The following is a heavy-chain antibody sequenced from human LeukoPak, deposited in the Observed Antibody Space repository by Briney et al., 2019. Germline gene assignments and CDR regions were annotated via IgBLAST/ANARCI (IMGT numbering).Heavy chain of an antibody. Sequence: GGSLRLSCAASGFTFSSYSINWVCQAPGKGLEWVSYISSSSSTIYYADSVKGRFTISRDNAKNSLYLQMNSLRAEDTAVYYCARKQITMIVVAFYYMDVWGKGTTVTVSS. J-gene: IGHJ6*03. D-gene: IGHD3-22*01. CDR3: ARKQITMIVVAFYYMDV. V-gene: IGHV3-48*04. CDR2: ISSSSSTI. CDR1: GFTFSSYS.